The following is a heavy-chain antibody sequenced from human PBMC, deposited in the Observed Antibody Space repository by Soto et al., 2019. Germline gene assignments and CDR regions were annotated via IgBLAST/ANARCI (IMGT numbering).Heavy chain of an antibody. V-gene: IGHV1-18*01. CDR3: ARVSGLSPSMIVVVIDAFDT. CDR2: ISAYNGNT. Sequence: ASVKVSCKASGYTFTSYGISWVRQAPGQGLEWMGWISAYNGNTNYAQKLQGRVTMTTDTSTSTAYMELRSLRSDDTAVYYCARVSGLSPSMIVVVIDAFDTWGQGTMVTVSS. J-gene: IGHJ3*02. CDR1: GYTFTSYG. D-gene: IGHD3-22*01.